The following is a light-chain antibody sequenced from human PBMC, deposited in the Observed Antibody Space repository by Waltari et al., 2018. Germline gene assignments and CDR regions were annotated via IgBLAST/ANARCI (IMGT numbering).Light chain of an antibody. Sequence: SHELTQPPSVSVSPGQTATISCSRDALPKQYGYWYQPKPGQAPILFINKDTERPAGIPERFSGFSSGTTVTLTISGVQAEDEADYYCQSADNSGTYWEFGGGTKLTVL. V-gene: IGLV3-25*03. CDR2: KDT. CDR1: ALPKQY. CDR3: QSADNSGTYWE. J-gene: IGLJ3*02.